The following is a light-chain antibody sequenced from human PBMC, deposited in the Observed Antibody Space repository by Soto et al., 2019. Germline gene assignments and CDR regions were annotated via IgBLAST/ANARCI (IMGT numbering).Light chain of an antibody. CDR2: GAS. V-gene: IGKV3-20*01. J-gene: IGKJ1*01. Sequence: PGDRATLSCRASQSVSSTSLAWYQQKPGQAPRLLIYGASSRATGIPDRFSGSGSGTDFTLTISRLEPEDFAVYYCQQYDSSPWTFGQGTKVDIK. CDR3: QQYDSSPWT. CDR1: QSVSSTS.